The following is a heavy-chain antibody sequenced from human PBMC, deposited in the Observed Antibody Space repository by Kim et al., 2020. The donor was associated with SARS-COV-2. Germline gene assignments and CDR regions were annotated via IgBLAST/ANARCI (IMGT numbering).Heavy chain of an antibody. J-gene: IGHJ4*02. CDR3: VRIGGLQPSY. CDR1: GYTFSSYA. V-gene: IGHV1-3*01. D-gene: IGHD2-15*01. CDR2: ISSGNGNT. Sequence: ASVKVSCKASGYTFSSYAMHWVRQAPGQRLEWMGWISSGNGNTRYSQKFQGRVTITRDTSANTAYMELSSLRSEDTAVFYCVRIGGLQPSYWGQGTLVTVSS.